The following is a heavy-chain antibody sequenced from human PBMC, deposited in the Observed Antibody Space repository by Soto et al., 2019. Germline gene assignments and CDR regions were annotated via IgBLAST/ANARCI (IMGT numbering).Heavy chain of an antibody. CDR3: ARYAYNRNYNVDY. Sequence: GGSLRLSCAASGFTFSSYGMHWVRQAPGKGLEWVASIWYAGSNKYHADSVKGRFTISRDNSKNTLYLQMTSLRAEDTAVYYCARYAYNRNYNVDYWGQGTLVTVSS. CDR2: IWYAGSNK. J-gene: IGHJ4*02. V-gene: IGHV3-33*01. CDR1: GFTFSSYG. D-gene: IGHD1-7*01.